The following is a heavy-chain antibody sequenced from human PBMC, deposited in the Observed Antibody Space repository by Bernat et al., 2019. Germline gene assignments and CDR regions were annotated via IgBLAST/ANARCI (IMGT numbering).Heavy chain of an antibody. J-gene: IGHJ4*02. V-gene: IGHV3-30*02. Sequence: QVQLVESGGGVAQPGGSLRLSCAASGFTFSSYGMHWVRQAPGKGLEWVAFIRYDGSNKYYADSVKGRFTISRDNSKNTLYLQMNSLRAEDTAVYYCAKPGGDNYYDSSGYYYFDYWGQGTLVTVSS. CDR3: AKPGGDNYYDSSGYYYFDY. CDR1: GFTFSSYG. D-gene: IGHD3-22*01. CDR2: IRYDGSNK.